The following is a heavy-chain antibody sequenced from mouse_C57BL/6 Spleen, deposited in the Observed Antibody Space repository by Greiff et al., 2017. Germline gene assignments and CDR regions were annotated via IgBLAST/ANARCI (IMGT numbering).Heavy chain of an antibody. Sequence: EVQLQESVAELVRPGASVKLSCTASGFNIKNTYMHWVKQRPEQGLEWIGRIDPANGNTKYAPKFQGKATITADTSSNTAYLQLSSLTSEDTAIYYSARYEYDAGYYFDYWGQGTTLTVSS. D-gene: IGHD2-4*01. V-gene: IGHV14-3*01. CDR2: IDPANGNT. CDR3: ARYEYDAGYYFDY. CDR1: GFNIKNTY. J-gene: IGHJ2*01.